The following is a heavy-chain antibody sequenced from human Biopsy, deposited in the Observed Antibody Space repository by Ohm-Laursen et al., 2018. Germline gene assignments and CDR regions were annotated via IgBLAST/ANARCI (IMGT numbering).Heavy chain of an antibody. CDR1: GGSISIGGSY. Sequence: TLSLTCTVSGGSISIGGSYWSWIRQHPGKGLEWIGYIYYNGNTNYNPSLKSRVSMSVDTSKNQFSLKLSSVTVADTAVYFCARDRGQSYFDYWGQGIPVTVSS. CDR2: IYYNGNT. J-gene: IGHJ4*02. V-gene: IGHV4-31*03. CDR3: ARDRGQSYFDY.